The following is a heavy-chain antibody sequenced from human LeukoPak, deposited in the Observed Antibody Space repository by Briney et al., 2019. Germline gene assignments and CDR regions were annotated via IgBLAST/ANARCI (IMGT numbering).Heavy chain of an antibody. CDR2: IIPIFGTA. CDR3: ARGEAYYYDSSGYYTFDY. Sequence: ASVTVSCKASGGTFSSYALSWVRQAPGQGLEWMGGIIPIFGTANYAQKFQGRVTITTDESTSTAYMELSSLRSEDTAVYYCARGEAYYYDSSGYYTFDYWGQGTLVTVSS. V-gene: IGHV1-69*05. J-gene: IGHJ4*02. D-gene: IGHD3-22*01. CDR1: GGTFSSYA.